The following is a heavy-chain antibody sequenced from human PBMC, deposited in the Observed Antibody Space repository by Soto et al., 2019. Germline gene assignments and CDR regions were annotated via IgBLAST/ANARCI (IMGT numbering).Heavy chain of an antibody. CDR2: FYPGDSDT. Sequence: PGESLKISCKGSGYSFTSYWIGWVRQMPGKGLEWLGIFYPGDSDTRYSPSFQGQVTISADKSISTAYLQWSSLKASDTAMYYCARRGITMVRGVIMADYGMDVWGQGTTVTVSS. CDR1: GYSFTSYW. J-gene: IGHJ6*02. CDR3: ARRGITMVRGVIMADYGMDV. D-gene: IGHD3-10*01. V-gene: IGHV5-51*01.